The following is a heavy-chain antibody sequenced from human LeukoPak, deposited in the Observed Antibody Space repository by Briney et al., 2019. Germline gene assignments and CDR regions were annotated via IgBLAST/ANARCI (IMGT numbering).Heavy chain of an antibody. V-gene: IGHV4-59*01. Sequence: SETLSLTCTVSGGSISSYYWSWIRQPPGKGLEWIGYIYYSGSTNYNPSLKSRVTISVDTSKNQFSLKLSSVTAADTAVYYCASTPQGPPDSSGNGYFDYWGQGTLVTVSS. CDR3: ASTPQGPPDSSGNGYFDY. CDR1: GGSISSYY. D-gene: IGHD3-22*01. CDR2: IYYSGST. J-gene: IGHJ4*02.